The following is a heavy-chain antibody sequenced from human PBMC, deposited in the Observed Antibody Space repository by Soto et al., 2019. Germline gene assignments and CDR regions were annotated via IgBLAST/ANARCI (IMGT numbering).Heavy chain of an antibody. Sequence: PGGSLRLSCLAPAFTFNHFPMHCVRLAPKKGLQWLASITTTSTYKYYADSVKGRFSISRDNAKNSLYLELTNLRSEDTAVYYCAREKCSSTSCNHGMDVWGLGTTVTVSS. V-gene: IGHV3-21*01. CDR2: ITTTSTYK. D-gene: IGHD2-2*01. J-gene: IGHJ6*02. CDR1: AFTFNHFP. CDR3: AREKCSSTSCNHGMDV.